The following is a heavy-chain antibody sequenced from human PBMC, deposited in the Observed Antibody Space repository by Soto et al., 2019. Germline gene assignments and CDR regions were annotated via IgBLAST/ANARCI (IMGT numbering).Heavy chain of an antibody. CDR1: GFTFSSYS. CDR2: ISSSSSTI. J-gene: IGHJ4*02. Sequence: EVQLVESGGGLVQPGGSLRLSCVASGFTFSSYSMNWVRQAPGKGLEWVSYISSSSSTIYYADSVKGRFTISRDNAKNSLYLQMNSLRDEDTAVYYCARDYCGGDCYPFDYWGQGTLVTVSS. CDR3: ARDYCGGDCYPFDY. V-gene: IGHV3-48*02. D-gene: IGHD2-21*02.